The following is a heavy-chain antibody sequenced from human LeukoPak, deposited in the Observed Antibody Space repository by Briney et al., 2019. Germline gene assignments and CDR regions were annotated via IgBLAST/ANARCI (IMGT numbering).Heavy chain of an antibody. D-gene: IGHD3-3*01. J-gene: IGHJ5*02. CDR1: GGSISSSSYY. V-gene: IGHV4-39*01. CDR3: ARQKSTIFGVVIPDPAYNWLDP. CDR2: IYYSGST. Sequence: PSETLSLTCTVSGGSISSSSYYWGWIRQPPGKGLEWIGSIYYSGSTYYNPSLKSRVTISVDTSKNQFPLKLSSVTAADTAVYYCARQKSTIFGVVIPDPAYNWLDPWGQGTLVTVSS.